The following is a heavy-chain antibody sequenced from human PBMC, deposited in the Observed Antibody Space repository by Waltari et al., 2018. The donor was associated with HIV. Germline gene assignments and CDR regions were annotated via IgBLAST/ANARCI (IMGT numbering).Heavy chain of an antibody. CDR3: AREDGHYIQVPGI. V-gene: IGHV4-38-2*01. J-gene: IGHJ4*02. D-gene: IGHD1-20*01. CDR2: VYHSGST. CDR1: GYSISTAYY. Sequence: VQLQESGPGLVKPSETLSLTCAVSGYSISTAYYWGWIRQPPGKGLQWIGNVYHSGSTYFSPSLKSRVTISVDTSKNQFSLKLTSVTAADTAVYYCAREDGHYIQVPGIWGQGALVTVSS.